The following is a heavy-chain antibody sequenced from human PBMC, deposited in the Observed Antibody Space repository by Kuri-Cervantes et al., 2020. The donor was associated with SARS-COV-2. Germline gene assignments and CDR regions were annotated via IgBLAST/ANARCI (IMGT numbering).Heavy chain of an antibody. CDR1: GFTFSGHW. CDR2: ISGSGGAM. V-gene: IGHV3-23*01. CDR3: AKGRLFGVIRIAMDV. J-gene: IGHJ6*02. Sequence: GGSLRLSCAASGFTFSGHWIHWVRQAPGKGLEWVSTISGSGGAMYYVDSVKGRFTTSRDNSKSKLYLQLNSLRAEDTAVYYCAKGRLFGVIRIAMDVWGQGTTVTVSS. D-gene: IGHD3-3*01.